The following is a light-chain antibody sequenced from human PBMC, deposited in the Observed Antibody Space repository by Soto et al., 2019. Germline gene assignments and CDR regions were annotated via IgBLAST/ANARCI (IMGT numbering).Light chain of an antibody. Sequence: DIQMTQSPSTLSGSVGDRFTITCRASQTISSYLAWYQQKPGKAPKLLIYAASTLQSGVPSRFSGSGSGTDFTLTISCLQSEDFAVYYCQQYNDWPRTFGQGTKVDI. J-gene: IGKJ1*01. CDR1: QTISSY. CDR3: QQYNDWPRT. V-gene: IGKV1-9*01. CDR2: AAS.